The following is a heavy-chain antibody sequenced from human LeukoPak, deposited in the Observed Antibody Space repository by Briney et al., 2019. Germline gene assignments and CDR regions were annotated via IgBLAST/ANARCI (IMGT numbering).Heavy chain of an antibody. CDR2: IYHSGST. D-gene: IGHD3-10*01. CDR3: ARMIRGGTYDYYYYYMDV. V-gene: IGHV4-38-2*02. J-gene: IGHJ6*03. CDR1: GYSISSGYY. Sequence: PSETLSLTCTVSGYSISSGYYWGWIRQPPGKGLEWIGSIYHSGSTYYNPSLKSRVTISVDTSKNQFSLKLSSVAAADTAVYYCARMIRGGTYDYYYYYMDVWGKGTTVTISS.